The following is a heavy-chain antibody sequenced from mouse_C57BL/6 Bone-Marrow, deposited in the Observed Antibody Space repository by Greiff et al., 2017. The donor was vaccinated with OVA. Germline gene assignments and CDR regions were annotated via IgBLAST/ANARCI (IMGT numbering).Heavy chain of an antibody. CDR1: GYTFTSYW. CDR3: ARAGNDYDVDY. Sequence: QVQLQQPGAELVRPGTSVKLSCKASGYTFTSYWMHWVKQRPGQGLEWIGVIDPSDSYTKYNQKFKGKATLTVATSSSTAYMQLSSLTSEDSAVYYCARAGNDYDVDYWGQGTTLTVSS. D-gene: IGHD2-4*01. V-gene: IGHV1-59*01. J-gene: IGHJ2*01. CDR2: IDPSDSYT.